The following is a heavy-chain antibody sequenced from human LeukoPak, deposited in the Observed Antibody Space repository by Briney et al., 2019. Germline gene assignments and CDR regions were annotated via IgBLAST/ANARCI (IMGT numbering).Heavy chain of an antibody. Sequence: GASVKVSCTASGYTFTGNYIHWVRQVPGQGLEWMGWINPNSGGTNYAQKFQGRVTMTRDTSISTASMELSRLTSDDTAVYYCAREVVAWGMNWFDPWGQGTLVTVSS. J-gene: IGHJ5*02. V-gene: IGHV1-2*02. CDR3: AREVVAWGMNWFDP. CDR1: GYTFTGNY. D-gene: IGHD3-16*01. CDR2: INPNSGGT.